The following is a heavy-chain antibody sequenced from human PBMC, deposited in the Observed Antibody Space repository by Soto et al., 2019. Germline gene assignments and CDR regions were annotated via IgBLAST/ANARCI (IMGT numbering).Heavy chain of an antibody. CDR3: ARNGVPDFQNDAFDM. D-gene: IGHD3-3*01. CDR1: GYAFTTYH. J-gene: IGHJ3*02. Sequence: ASVKVSFKASGYAFTTYHMHWVRPAPGQGLELMGMIDPSDGTTTYAQKLQGRVTMTRDTATSTVYMELSSRRSEDTAVYYCARNGVPDFQNDAFDMWGQGTMDTVSS. CDR2: IDPSDGTT. V-gene: IGHV1-46*04.